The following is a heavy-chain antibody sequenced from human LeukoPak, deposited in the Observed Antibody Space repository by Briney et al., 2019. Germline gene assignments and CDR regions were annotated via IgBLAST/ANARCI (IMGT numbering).Heavy chain of an antibody. CDR2: IYDSGNT. V-gene: IGHV4-59*08. CDR1: GGFISSYY. Sequence: SETLSLTCTVSGGFISSYYWSWIRQPPGKGLEWIGYIYDSGNTNYNPSLKSRVTISVGTSKNQFSLKLRSVTAADTAVYYCARRPYNALDIWGQGTMVSLSS. CDR3: ARRPYNALDI. D-gene: IGHD3-10*01. J-gene: IGHJ3*02.